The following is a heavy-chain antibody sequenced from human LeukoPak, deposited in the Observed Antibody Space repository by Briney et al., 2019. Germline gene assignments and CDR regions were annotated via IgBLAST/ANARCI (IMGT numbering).Heavy chain of an antibody. D-gene: IGHD1-26*01. CDR1: GGTFSSYA. CDR3: ARVRVGATDDDAFDI. V-gene: IGHV1-2*02. CDR2: INPNSGGT. Sequence: ASVKVSCKASGGTFSSYAISWVRQAPGQGLEWMGWINPNSGGTNYAQKFQGRVTMTRDTSISTAYMELSRLRSDDTAAYYCARVRVGATDDDAFDIWGQGTMVTVSS. J-gene: IGHJ3*02.